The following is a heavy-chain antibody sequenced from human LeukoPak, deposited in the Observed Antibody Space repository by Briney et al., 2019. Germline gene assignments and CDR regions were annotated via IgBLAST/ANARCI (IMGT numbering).Heavy chain of an antibody. CDR2: IHQDGNDK. Sequence: PGGSLRLSCAASGFTFSTYWMSWVRQAPGKGLERVANIHQDGNDKYYVDSVKGRFTISRDNAKNSLYLQMNSLRAEDTAVYYCARGDKFSGDYWGQGTLVTVSS. J-gene: IGHJ4*02. V-gene: IGHV3-7*04. CDR1: GFTFSTYW. D-gene: IGHD2-15*01. CDR3: ARGDKFSGDY.